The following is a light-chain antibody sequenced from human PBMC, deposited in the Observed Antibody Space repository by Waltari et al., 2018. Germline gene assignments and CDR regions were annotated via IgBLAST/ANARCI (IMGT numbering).Light chain of an antibody. V-gene: IGKV2-28*01. J-gene: IGKJ4*01. Sequence: DIVMTQSPLSLPVTPGEPASIFCRSSHSLLHANGNNYLDWYLQKPGQSPPLLIYLGSNRASGVPERFTGSGSGTNFTLKITRVEADDVGIYYCMEALQTVPTFGGGTTVEIK. CDR1: HSLLHANGNNY. CDR2: LGS. CDR3: MEALQTVPT.